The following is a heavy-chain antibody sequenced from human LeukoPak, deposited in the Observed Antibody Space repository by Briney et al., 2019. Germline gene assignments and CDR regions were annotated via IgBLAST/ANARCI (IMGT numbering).Heavy chain of an antibody. CDR1: GDSVASNSAA. D-gene: IGHD2-8*02. CDR3: ARLVGGGVDS. V-gene: IGHV6-1*01. Sequence: SQTLSLTCAISGDSVASNSAAWNWIRQSPSRGLEWLGRTYYRSKWHNEYAASVKGRITINPDTSKNQFSLQLNSVTPEDTAVYYCARLVGGGVDSWGQGTLVTVSS. J-gene: IGHJ4*02. CDR2: TYYRSKWHN.